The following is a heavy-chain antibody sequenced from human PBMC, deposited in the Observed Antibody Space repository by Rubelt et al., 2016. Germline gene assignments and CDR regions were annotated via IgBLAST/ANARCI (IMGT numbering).Heavy chain of an antibody. J-gene: IGHJ4*02. V-gene: IGHV4-38-2*02. CDR1: GYSSGYY. D-gene: IGHD1-14*01. CDR3: ARGISVRSSNHHFDS. CDR2: IYHSGSI. Sequence: QVQLQESGPGLVKPSETLSLTCSVSGYSSGYYWSWIRQPPGKGLEWIGSIYHSGSIYYNPSLKSRVTISVDTSKNQVSLKLSSVTAADTAVYYCARGISVRSSNHHFDSWGQGTLVTVSS.